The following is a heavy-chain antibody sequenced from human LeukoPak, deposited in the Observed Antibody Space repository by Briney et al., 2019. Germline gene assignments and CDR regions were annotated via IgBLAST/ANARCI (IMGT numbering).Heavy chain of an antibody. CDR3: AKVQDIVVVTASFHL. CDR1: GFTFSSYA. CDR2: ISGSGGST. D-gene: IGHD2-21*02. J-gene: IGHJ4*02. V-gene: IGHV3-23*01. Sequence: GGSLRLSCAASGFTFSSYAMSWVRQAPGKGLEWVSAISGSGGSTFYADSVKGRFTICRDNYKKTMYLQINSQRAADTAVYYCAKVQDIVVVTASFHLWGQGTLLTVSS.